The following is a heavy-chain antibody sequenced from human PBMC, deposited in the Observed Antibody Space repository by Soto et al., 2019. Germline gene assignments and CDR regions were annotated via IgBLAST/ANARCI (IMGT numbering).Heavy chain of an antibody. J-gene: IGHJ4*02. Sequence: GASVKVSCKASGGTFSSYAISWVRQAPGQGLEWMGGIIPIFGTASYAQKFQGRVTITADESTSTAYMELSSLRSEDTAVYYCARDHAGLTTVPYYFDYWGQGTLVTSPQ. CDR2: IIPIFGTA. V-gene: IGHV1-69*13. CDR1: GGTFSSYA. CDR3: ARDHAGLTTVPYYFDY. D-gene: IGHD4-4*01.